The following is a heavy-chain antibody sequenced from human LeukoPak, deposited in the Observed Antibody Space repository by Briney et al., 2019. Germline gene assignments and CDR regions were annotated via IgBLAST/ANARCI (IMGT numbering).Heavy chain of an antibody. V-gene: IGHV5-51*01. CDR2: IYPGDSDH. D-gene: IGHD3-22*01. J-gene: IGHJ3*02. CDR3: ARPVGYYYDSSGRWAFDI. CDR1: GYSFTSYW. Sequence: GESLKISCKGSGYSFTSYWIGWVRQMPGKGLEWMGIIYPGDSDHRYSPSFQGQVTISADKSISTAYLQWSSLKASDTAMYYCARPVGYYYDSSGRWAFDIWGQGTMVTVSS.